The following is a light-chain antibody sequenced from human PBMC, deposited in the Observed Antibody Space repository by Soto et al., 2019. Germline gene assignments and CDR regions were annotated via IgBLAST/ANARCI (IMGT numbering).Light chain of an antibody. CDR3: QQYSSSRT. CDR1: QSVSSNH. CDR2: GGS. V-gene: IGKV3-20*01. J-gene: IGKJ1*01. Sequence: DIVFTQSPCTLSLSPLERSTLYCRASQSVSSNHLAWYQQKPGQAPRLLIYGGSSRATGIPVRFSGSGSETDFTLTITRLEPEDFAMYYCQQYSSSRTFGQGTKVDIK.